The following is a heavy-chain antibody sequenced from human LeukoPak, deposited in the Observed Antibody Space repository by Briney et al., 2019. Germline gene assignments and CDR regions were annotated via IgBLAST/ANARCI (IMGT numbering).Heavy chain of an antibody. D-gene: IGHD3-22*01. V-gene: IGHV3-53*01. J-gene: IGHJ4*02. CDR1: GLAVNNRY. Sequence: PGGSLRLSCAVSGLAVNNRYMSWVRQAPGGGLEWVSVLYSDGTTYYADSVKGRFTISRDNSKNILYLQMNSLRVEDSAVYYCARRHLGYSDDSWGQGTQVTVSS. CDR2: LYSDGTT. CDR3: ARRHLGYSDDS.